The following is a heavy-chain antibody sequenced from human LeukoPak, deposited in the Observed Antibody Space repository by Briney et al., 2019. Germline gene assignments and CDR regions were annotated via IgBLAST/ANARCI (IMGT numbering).Heavy chain of an antibody. Sequence: GGSLRLSCAASGFTFSSYGMHWVRQAPGKGLEWVAVISYDGSNKYYADSVKGRFTISRDNAKNSLYLQMNSLRAEDTALYYCAKDGYSSSPGGYFDYWGQGTLVTVSS. CDR1: GFTFSSYG. V-gene: IGHV3-30*18. D-gene: IGHD6-13*01. J-gene: IGHJ4*02. CDR3: AKDGYSSSPGGYFDY. CDR2: ISYDGSNK.